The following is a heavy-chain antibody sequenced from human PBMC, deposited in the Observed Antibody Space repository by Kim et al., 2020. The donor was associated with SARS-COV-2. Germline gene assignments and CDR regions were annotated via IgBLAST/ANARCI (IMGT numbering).Heavy chain of an antibody. V-gene: IGHV1-46*01. CDR1: GYTFTSYY. CDR3: AREGTHYDILTGYPGEASWFDP. J-gene: IGHJ5*02. Sequence: ASVKVSCKASGYTFTSYYMHWVRQAPGQGLEWMGIINPSGGSTSYAQKFQGGVTMTRDTSTSTVYMELSSLRSEDTAVYYCAREGTHYDILTGYPGEASWFDPWGQGTLVTVSS. D-gene: IGHD3-9*01. CDR2: INPSGGST.